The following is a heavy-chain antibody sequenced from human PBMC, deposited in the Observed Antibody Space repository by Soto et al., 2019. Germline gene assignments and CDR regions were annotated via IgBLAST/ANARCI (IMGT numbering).Heavy chain of an antibody. CDR1: GGTFSSYA. CDR3: ARGGATVTTSWFDP. D-gene: IGHD4-4*01. Sequence: QVQLVQSGAEVKKPGSSVKVSCKASGGTFSSYAISWVRQAPGQGLEWMGGIIPIFGTANYAQKFQGRVTITADESTRPAYMELSSLRSEDTAVYYCARGGATVTTSWFDPWGQGTLVTVSS. V-gene: IGHV1-69*01. J-gene: IGHJ5*02. CDR2: IIPIFGTA.